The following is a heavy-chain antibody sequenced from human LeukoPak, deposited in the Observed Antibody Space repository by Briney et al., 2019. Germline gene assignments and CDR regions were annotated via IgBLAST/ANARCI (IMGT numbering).Heavy chain of an antibody. D-gene: IGHD6-13*01. V-gene: IGHV3-23*01. CDR1: GFTFSSYA. J-gene: IGHJ4*02. CDR2: ISGSGGST. Sequence: GGSLRLSGAASGFTFSSYAMSWVRQAPGKGREWVSAISGSGGSTYYADSVKGRFTISRDNSKNPLHLQMNSVRAEDTAVYYCAKSKRWYVDYWGQGTLVTVSS. CDR3: AKSKRWYVDY.